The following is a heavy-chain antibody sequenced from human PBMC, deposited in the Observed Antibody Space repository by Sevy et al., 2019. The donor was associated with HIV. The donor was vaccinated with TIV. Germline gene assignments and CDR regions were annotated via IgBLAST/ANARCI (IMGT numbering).Heavy chain of an antibody. Sequence: GGSLRLSCIASGFTFGDYSMSWVRQAPGEGLEWVAFFMSKPSGGATKSAGSVKGRFTVSRDDSKNIAYLHMNNLKTEDTAVYYCARWSGSQSIFDYWGQGTVVTVSS. J-gene: IGHJ4*02. CDR3: ARWSGSQSIFDY. V-gene: IGHV3-49*04. D-gene: IGHD2-21*01. CDR2: FMSKPSGGAT. CDR1: GFTFGDYS.